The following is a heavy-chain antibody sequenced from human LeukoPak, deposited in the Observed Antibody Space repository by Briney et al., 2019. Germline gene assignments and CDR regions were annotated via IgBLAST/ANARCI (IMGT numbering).Heavy chain of an antibody. CDR3: VSLGAYCGGDCDPDAFDI. CDR1: DGSISSSSYY. CDR2: IYYSGST. J-gene: IGHJ3*02. Sequence: SETLSLTCTASDGSISSSSYYWGWIRQPPGKGLEWIGSIYYSGSTYYNPSLKSRVTISVDTSKNQFSLKLSSVTAADTAVYYCVSLGAYCGGDCDPDAFDIWGQGTMVTVSS. D-gene: IGHD2-21*01. V-gene: IGHV4-39*01.